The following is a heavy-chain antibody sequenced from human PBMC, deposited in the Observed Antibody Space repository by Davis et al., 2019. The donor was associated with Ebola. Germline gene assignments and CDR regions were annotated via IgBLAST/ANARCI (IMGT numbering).Heavy chain of an antibody. V-gene: IGHV1-3*01. CDR2: INAGNGNT. CDR3: ARDLAVAPPDY. J-gene: IGHJ4*02. Sequence: ASVKVSCKASGYTFTSYAMHWVRQAPGQRLEWMGWINAGNGNTKYSQKLQGRVTMTTDTSTSTAYMELRSLRSDDTAVYYCARDLAVAPPDYWGQGTLVTVSS. CDR1: GYTFTSYA. D-gene: IGHD6-19*01.